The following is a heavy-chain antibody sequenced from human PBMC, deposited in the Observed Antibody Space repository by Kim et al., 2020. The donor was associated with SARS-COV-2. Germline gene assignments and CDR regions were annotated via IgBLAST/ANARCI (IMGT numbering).Heavy chain of an antibody. D-gene: IGHD3-10*01. CDR3: ASTDYYGSWSYRPVDV. CDR2: ISYDGSNK. V-gene: IGHV3-33*05. CDR1: GFTFSSYG. Sequence: GGSLRLSCAASGFTFSSYGMHWVRQAPGKGLEWVAVISYDGSNKYYADSVKGRFTISRDNSKNTLYLQMNSLRAEDTAVYYCASTDYYGSWSYRPVDVWGQGTTVTVSS. J-gene: IGHJ6*02.